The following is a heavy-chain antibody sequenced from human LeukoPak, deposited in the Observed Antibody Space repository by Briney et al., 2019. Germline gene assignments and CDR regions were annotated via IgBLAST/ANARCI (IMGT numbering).Heavy chain of an antibody. D-gene: IGHD3-10*01. Sequence: ASVKVSCKASGYTFTSYDINWVRQATGQGLEWMGWMNPNSGNTGYSQKFQGRITITRNTSITTAYMQLSSLRSEDRAVYYCARGWFGSAGDYWGEGTLVTVSS. CDR1: GYTFTSYD. J-gene: IGHJ4*02. CDR3: ARGWFGSAGDY. CDR2: MNPNSGNT. V-gene: IGHV1-8*01.